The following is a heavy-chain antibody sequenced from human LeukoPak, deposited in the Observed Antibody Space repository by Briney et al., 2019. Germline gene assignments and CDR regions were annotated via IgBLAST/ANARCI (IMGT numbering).Heavy chain of an antibody. CDR1: GGSLNGYY. Sequence: SETLPLTCTVSGGSLNGYYWGWLRQPPGKGLECIGYIHSSECTAHSASLKSRLTISLDTSKNQFSLTLSSVTAADTAVYYCARHVYGEGMVVWGKGTTVTVSS. CDR2: IHSSECT. CDR3: ARHVYGEGMVV. J-gene: IGHJ6*04. V-gene: IGHV4-59*08. D-gene: IGHD4-17*01.